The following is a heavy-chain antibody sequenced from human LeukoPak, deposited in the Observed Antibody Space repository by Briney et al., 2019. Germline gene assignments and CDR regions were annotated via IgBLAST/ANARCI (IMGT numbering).Heavy chain of an antibody. V-gene: IGHV4-39*02. J-gene: IGHJ5*02. D-gene: IGHD3-3*01. Sequence: SETLSLTCTVSGGSISSSSYYWGWIRQPPGKGLEWIGSIYYSGSTYYNPSLKSRVTISVDTSKNQFSLKLSSVTAADTAVYYCARDPYYDFWSGYYDPNWFDPWGQGTLVTVSS. CDR2: IYYSGST. CDR3: ARDPYYDFWSGYYDPNWFDP. CDR1: GGSISSSSYY.